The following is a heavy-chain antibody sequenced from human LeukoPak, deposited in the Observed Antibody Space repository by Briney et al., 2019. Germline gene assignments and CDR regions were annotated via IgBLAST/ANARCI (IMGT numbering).Heavy chain of an antibody. D-gene: IGHD2-8*01. J-gene: IGHJ3*02. CDR2: IYYSGST. CDR3: ARSNIVLIPNRLADAFDI. CDR1: GGSISSGDYY. V-gene: IGHV4-30-4*08. Sequence: SETLSLTCTVSGGSISSGDYYWSWIRQPPGKGLEWIGYIYYSGSTYFNPSLKSRVTISVDTSKNQFSLKLSSVTAADTAVYYCARSNIVLIPNRLADAFDIWGQGTMVTVSS.